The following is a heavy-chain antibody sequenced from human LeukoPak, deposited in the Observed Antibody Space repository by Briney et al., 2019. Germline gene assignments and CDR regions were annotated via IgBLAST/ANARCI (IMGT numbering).Heavy chain of an antibody. CDR3: GMSGDRVPLQDDVFDV. CDR2: PGDSGP. D-gene: IGHD1-26*01. V-gene: IGHV5-51*01. CDR1: GYSFTSYC. J-gene: IGHJ3*01. Sequence: PGESLKISCKVSGYSFTSYCIGWVRQMPGKAWSGWGSPGDSGPTYSPSFQGQVTISVDKSISTAYLQWSSLQASDTAMYYCGMSGDRVPLQDDVFDVWGQGTMVTVST.